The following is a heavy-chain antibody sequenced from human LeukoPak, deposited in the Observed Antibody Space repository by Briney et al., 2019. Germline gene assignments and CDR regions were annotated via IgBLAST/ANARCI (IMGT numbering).Heavy chain of an antibody. CDR2: IWYDGSNK. J-gene: IGHJ4*02. V-gene: IGHV3-33*01. Sequence: GGSLRLSCAASGFTFSSYGMHWVRQAPGKGLEWAAVIWYDGSNKYYADSVKGRFTISRDNSKNTLYLQMNSLRAEDTAVYYCARDLRPYDILTGYQAHWGQGTLVTVSS. CDR3: ARDLRPYDILTGYQAH. D-gene: IGHD3-9*01. CDR1: GFTFSSYG.